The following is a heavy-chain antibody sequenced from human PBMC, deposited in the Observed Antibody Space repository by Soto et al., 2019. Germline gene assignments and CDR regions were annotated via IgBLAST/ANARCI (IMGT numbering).Heavy chain of an antibody. Sequence: GASVKVSCKASGYTFTSYAMHWVRQAPGQRLEWMGWINAGNGNTKYSQKFQGRVTITRDTSTSTVYMDLSSLRSEDTAVYYCARSPYSSGYYYAIDYWGKGTQVTVAS. CDR3: ARSPYSSGYYYAIDY. V-gene: IGHV1-3*01. J-gene: IGHJ4*02. CDR1: GYTFTSYA. D-gene: IGHD3-22*01. CDR2: INAGNGNT.